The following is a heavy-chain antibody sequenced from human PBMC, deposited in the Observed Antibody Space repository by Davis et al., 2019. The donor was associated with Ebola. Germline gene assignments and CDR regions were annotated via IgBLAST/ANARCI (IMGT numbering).Heavy chain of an antibody. Sequence: ASVKVSCKASGYTFTGYYMHWVRQAPGQGLEWMGWINPNSGGTNYAQKFQGRVTMTRDTSISTAYMELSRLRSDDTAVYYCATTRNDYGDSYTPYNWFDPWGQGTLVTVSS. J-gene: IGHJ5*02. CDR2: INPNSGGT. D-gene: IGHD4-17*01. CDR3: ATTRNDYGDSYTPYNWFDP. CDR1: GYTFTGYY. V-gene: IGHV1-2*02.